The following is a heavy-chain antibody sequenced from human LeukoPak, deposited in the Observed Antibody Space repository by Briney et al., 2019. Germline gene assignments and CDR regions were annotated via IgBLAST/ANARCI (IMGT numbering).Heavy chain of an antibody. CDR1: GFTFRSYA. CDR2: ISSSWDSP. J-gene: IGHJ4*02. Sequence: GGSLRLSCAASGFTFRSYAMHWVRQAPGKGLEYVSAISSSWDSPYYANSVKGRFTISRDNSKNTLYLQMGSLRGEDTALYYCARERDSALDYWGQGTLVTVSS. V-gene: IGHV3-64*01. D-gene: IGHD5-24*01. CDR3: ARERDSALDY.